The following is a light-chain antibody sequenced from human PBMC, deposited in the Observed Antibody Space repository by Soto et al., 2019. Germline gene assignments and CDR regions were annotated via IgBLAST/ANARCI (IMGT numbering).Light chain of an antibody. V-gene: IGKV1-39*01. CDR3: HQYHYSVLT. CDR2: AAS. CDR1: QSINNF. J-gene: IGKJ4*01. Sequence: DIQMTQSPSSLSASVGDRVTITCRASQSINNFLNWYQHKPGKAPKVLISAASTLRSGVPSRFSGSGSGTDFTLTISSLQPDDSATYYCHQYHYSVLTFGGGTTVEIK.